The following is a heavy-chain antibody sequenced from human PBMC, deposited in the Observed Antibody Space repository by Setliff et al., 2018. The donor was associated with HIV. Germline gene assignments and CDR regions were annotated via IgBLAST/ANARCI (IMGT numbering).Heavy chain of an antibody. CDR1: GFTFSSYW. V-gene: IGHV3-7*01. D-gene: IGHD3-10*01. CDR3: AIIRVNGSPY. J-gene: IGHJ4*02. CDR2: IKQDGSEK. Sequence: GGSLRLSCAASGFTFSSYWMSWVRQAPGKGLEWVASIKQDGSEKFYVDSVKGRFTISRDNAESSMYLQMSNLRAEDTAVYYCAIIRVNGSPYWGQGTPVTVSS.